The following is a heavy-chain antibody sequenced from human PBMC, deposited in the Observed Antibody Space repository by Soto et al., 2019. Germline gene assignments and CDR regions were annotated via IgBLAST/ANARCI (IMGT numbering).Heavy chain of an antibody. CDR3: ARFALGELLGAFDI. CDR1: GGSISSGGYY. Sequence: PSETLSLTCTVSGGSISSGGYYWSWIRQHPGKGLEWIGYIYYSGSTYYNPSLKSRVTISVDTSKNQFSLKLSSVTAADTAVYYCARFALGELLGAFDIWGQGIMVTVSS. J-gene: IGHJ3*02. D-gene: IGHD3-16*01. V-gene: IGHV4-31*03. CDR2: IYYSGST.